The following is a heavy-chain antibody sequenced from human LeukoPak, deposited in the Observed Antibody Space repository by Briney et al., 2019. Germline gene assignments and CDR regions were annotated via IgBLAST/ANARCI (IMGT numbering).Heavy chain of an antibody. D-gene: IGHD3-9*01. CDR2: VKEDENKE. V-gene: IGHV3-7*03. CDR3: AKDISSFYDILTGSGERYGMDV. Sequence: PGGSLRLSCAASGFTFNSFWMSWVRQAPGRGLEWVAAVKEDENKEHYVDSVKGRFTISRDNAKNSLYLQMNSLRAEDTALYYCAKDISSFYDILTGSGERYGMDVWGQGTTVTVSS. CDR1: GFTFNSFW. J-gene: IGHJ6*02.